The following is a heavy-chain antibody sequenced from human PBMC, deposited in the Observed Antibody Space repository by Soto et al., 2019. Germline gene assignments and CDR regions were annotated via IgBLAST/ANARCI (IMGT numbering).Heavy chain of an antibody. D-gene: IGHD3-10*01. CDR1: GYTLTELS. J-gene: IGHJ6*02. V-gene: IGHV1-24*01. Sequence: ASVKVSCKVSGYTLTELSMHWVRQAPGKGLEWMGGFDPEDGETIYAQKFQGRVTMTEDTSTDTAYMELSSLRSEDTAAYYCATTKNXRGQIDMVRGVTNYYYYGMDVWGQGTTVTVSS. CDR3: ATTKNXRGQIDMVRGVTNYYYYGMDV. CDR2: FDPEDGET.